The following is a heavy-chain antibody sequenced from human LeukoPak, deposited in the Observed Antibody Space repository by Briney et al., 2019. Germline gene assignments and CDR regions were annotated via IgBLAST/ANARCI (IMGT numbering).Heavy chain of an antibody. CDR2: IKQDGSEK. CDR1: GFTFSSYW. Sequence: TGGSLRLSCAASGFTFSSYWMSWVRQAPGKGLEWVANIKQDGSEKHYVDSVKGRFTISRDNSKNTLYLQMNSLRAEDTAMYYCVKDRHYSSSIMGIWGQGTLVTVSS. J-gene: IGHJ4*02. D-gene: IGHD6-19*01. V-gene: IGHV3-7*01. CDR3: VKDRHYSSSIMGI.